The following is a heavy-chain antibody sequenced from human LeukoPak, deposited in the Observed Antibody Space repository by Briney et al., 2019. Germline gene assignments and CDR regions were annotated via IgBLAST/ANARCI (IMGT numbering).Heavy chain of an antibody. J-gene: IGHJ6*03. V-gene: IGHV4-34*01. CDR2: INHSGST. CDR3: ARESPYCSSTSCYRHYYYYYYMDV. CDR1: GFTFSDYY. D-gene: IGHD2-2*01. Sequence: GSLRLSCAASGFTFSDYYWSWIRQPPGKGLEWIGEINHSGSTNYNPSLKSRVTISVDTSKNQFSLKLSSVTAADTAVYYCARESPYCSSTSCYRHYYYYYYMDVWGKGTTVTVSS.